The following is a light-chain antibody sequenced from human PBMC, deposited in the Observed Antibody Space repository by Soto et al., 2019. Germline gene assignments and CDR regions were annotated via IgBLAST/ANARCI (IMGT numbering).Light chain of an antibody. J-gene: IGKJ5*01. V-gene: IGKV3-15*01. CDR1: QSISIN. CDR2: AAS. Sequence: EIVMTQSPATLSVSPGERAILSCRASQSISINLAWYQQKPGQAPRLLIYAASNRATGVPARFSGSWSGTEFTLTISRLEPEDFAVYYCQQYGSSPRTFGQGTRLEI. CDR3: QQYGSSPRT.